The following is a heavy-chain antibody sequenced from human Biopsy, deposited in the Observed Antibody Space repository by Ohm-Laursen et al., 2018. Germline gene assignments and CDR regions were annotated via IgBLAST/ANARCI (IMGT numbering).Heavy chain of an antibody. V-gene: IGHV4-59*07. J-gene: IGHJ6*02. Sequence: SDTLSLTCAVSGGAISSDYWSWIPQTPGKGLEWIGYIYYSGSTNYNPSLKRRVTISVDTTKNQFSLRLNSVTAADPAVYYCARATNSTGWPYYYFYGMDVWGQGTTVTVSS. D-gene: IGHD2/OR15-2a*01. CDR2: IYYSGST. CDR3: ARATNSTGWPYYYFYGMDV. CDR1: GGAISSDY.